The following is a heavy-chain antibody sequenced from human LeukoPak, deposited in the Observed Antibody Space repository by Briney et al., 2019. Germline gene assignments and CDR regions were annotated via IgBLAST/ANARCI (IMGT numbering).Heavy chain of an antibody. CDR1: GYSFTSYW. Sequence: GESLKISCKGSGYSFTSYWIAWVRQMPGKGLEWMGIIYPDDSDTRYSPSFQGQVTVSADKSVSTAYLQWSGLKASDTAMYYCARQRWLSDPNNYYGMAVWGQGTTVIVSS. CDR3: ARQRWLSDPNNYYGMAV. V-gene: IGHV5-51*01. D-gene: IGHD3-22*01. J-gene: IGHJ6*02. CDR2: IYPDDSDT.